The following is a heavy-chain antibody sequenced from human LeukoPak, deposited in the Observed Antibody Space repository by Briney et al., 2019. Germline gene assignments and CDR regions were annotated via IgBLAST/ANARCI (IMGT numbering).Heavy chain of an antibody. J-gene: IGHJ6*02. V-gene: IGHV4-30-4*01. CDR2: IYYSGST. Sequence: PSETLSLTCTVSGGSISSGDYYWSWIRQPPGKGLEWIGYIYYSGSTYYNPSLKSRVTISVDTSKNQFSLKLSSVTAADTAVYYCARALLWFGEFSVFYYGMDVWGQGTTVTVSS. D-gene: IGHD3-10*01. CDR3: ARALLWFGEFSVFYYGMDV. CDR1: GGSISSGDYY.